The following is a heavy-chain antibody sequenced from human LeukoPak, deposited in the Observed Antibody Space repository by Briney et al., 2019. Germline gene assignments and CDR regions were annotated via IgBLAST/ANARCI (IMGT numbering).Heavy chain of an antibody. Sequence: GGSLRLSCAASGLTFSIYGMHWVRQAPGKGLEWVAVIWYDGSNKYYADSVKGRFTISRDNSKNTLYLQMNSLRAEDTAVYYCARDGGFGFLKGCFDYWGQGTLVTVSS. V-gene: IGHV3-33*01. J-gene: IGHJ4*02. CDR1: GLTFSIYG. CDR2: IWYDGSNK. D-gene: IGHD3-10*01. CDR3: ARDGGFGFLKGCFDY.